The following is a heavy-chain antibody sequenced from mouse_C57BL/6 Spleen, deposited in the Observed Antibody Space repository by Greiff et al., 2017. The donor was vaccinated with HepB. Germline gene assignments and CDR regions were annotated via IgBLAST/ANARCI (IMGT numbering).Heavy chain of an antibody. CDR1: GYTFTSYW. D-gene: IGHD2-3*01. CDR3: ARGGYDHSWFAY. V-gene: IGHV1-52*01. J-gene: IGHJ3*01. CDR2: IDPSDSET. Sequence: QVQLQQPGAELVRPGSSVKLSCKASGYTFTSYWMHWVKQRPIQGLEWIGNIDPSDSETHYNQKFKDKATLTVDKSSSTAYMQLSSLTSEDSVVYYCARGGYDHSWFAYWGQGTLVTVSA.